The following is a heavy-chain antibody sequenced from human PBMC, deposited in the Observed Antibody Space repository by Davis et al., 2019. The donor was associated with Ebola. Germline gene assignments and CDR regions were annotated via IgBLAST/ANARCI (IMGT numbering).Heavy chain of an antibody. CDR1: GFTSSAYY. CDR2: ISSSGSTI. D-gene: IGHD2-15*01. CDR3: NATWLFDP. Sequence: GSLTLSCAASGFTSSAYYLSRIRQAPGKGLEWVSYISSSGSTIHYADSVKGRFTISRDNAKNSLYLQMNSLRLEDTTLFHSNATWLFDPWGQGTLVTVSS. J-gene: IGHJ5*02. V-gene: IGHV3-11*04.